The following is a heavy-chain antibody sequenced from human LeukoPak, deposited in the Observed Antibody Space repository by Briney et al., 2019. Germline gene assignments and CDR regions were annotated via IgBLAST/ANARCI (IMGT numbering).Heavy chain of an antibody. J-gene: IGHJ5*01. D-gene: IGHD3-22*01. V-gene: IGHV4-59*01. CDR1: GGSIRSYR. Sequence: PSETLSLTCSVSGGSIRSYRWNWIRQPPGKGLEWLGYISYNGKTNYNPPLKSRVTISVDTSKNQFSLNLNSVTAADTAIYDCTKGYYDPFDCWGQGTLVTVTS. CDR2: ISYNGKT. CDR3: TKGYYDPFDC.